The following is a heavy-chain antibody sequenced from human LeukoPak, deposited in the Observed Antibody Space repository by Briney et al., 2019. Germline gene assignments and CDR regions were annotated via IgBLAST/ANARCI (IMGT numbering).Heavy chain of an antibody. D-gene: IGHD6-13*01. J-gene: IGHJ3*02. CDR2: IYYSGST. V-gene: IGHV4-59*08. CDR3: ARHDSSSSYDAFDI. Sequence: SETLSLTCTVSGGSISSYYWSWIRQPPGKGLEWIGYIYYSGSTNYNPSLKSRVIISVDTSKNQFSLKLSSVTAADTAVYYCARHDSSSSYDAFDIWGQGTMVTVSS. CDR1: GGSISSYY.